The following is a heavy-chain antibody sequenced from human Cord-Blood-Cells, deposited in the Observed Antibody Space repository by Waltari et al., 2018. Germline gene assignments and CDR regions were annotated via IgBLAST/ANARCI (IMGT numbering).Heavy chain of an antibody. V-gene: IGHV1-2*06. CDR3: ARVQCSGGSCYYYYGMDV. J-gene: IGHJ6*02. CDR2: INPNSGGT. D-gene: IGHD2-15*01. CDR1: GYTFTGYY. Sequence: QVQLVQSGAEVKKPGASVKVSCKASGYTFTGYYMHWVRQAPGQGLEWMGRINPNSGGTNYAQKFQGRVTMTRETTSSTAYMELGRLRSDDTAVYYCARVQCSGGSCYYYYGMDVWGQGTTVTVSS.